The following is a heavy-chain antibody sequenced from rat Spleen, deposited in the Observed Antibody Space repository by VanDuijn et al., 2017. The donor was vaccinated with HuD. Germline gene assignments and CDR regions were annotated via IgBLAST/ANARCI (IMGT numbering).Heavy chain of an antibody. J-gene: IGHJ3*01. CDR3: TRGDDGGYSELRWFAY. V-gene: IGHV5S13*01. CDR2: ISPSGGST. CDR1: GFTDSNYV. D-gene: IGHD1-11*01. Sequence: EVQLVESDGGLVQPGRSLKVSCAASGFTDSNYVMAWVRQAPTKGLEWVASISPSGGSTYYRDSVKGRFTISRDNAKTTLSLQMNSLRSEDTATYYRTRGDDGGYSELRWFAYWGQGTLVTVSS.